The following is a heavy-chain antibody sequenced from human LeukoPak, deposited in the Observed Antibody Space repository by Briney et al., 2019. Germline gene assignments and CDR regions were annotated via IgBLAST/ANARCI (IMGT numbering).Heavy chain of an antibody. Sequence: ASVKVSCKASGYTFTGYYMHWVRQAPGQGLEWMGWINPNSGGTNYAQKFQGRVTMTRDTSISTAYMELSRLRSDDTAVYYCARDITGTEVRGFDPWGQGTLVTVSS. V-gene: IGHV1-2*02. D-gene: IGHD1-7*01. J-gene: IGHJ5*02. CDR3: ARDITGTEVRGFDP. CDR1: GYTFTGYY. CDR2: INPNSGGT.